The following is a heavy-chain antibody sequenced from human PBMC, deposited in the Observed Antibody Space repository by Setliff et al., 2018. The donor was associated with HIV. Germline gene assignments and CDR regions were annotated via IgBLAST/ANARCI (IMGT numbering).Heavy chain of an antibody. V-gene: IGHV4-59*08. CDR2: VFYTGFA. CDR3: GRQVPVPGVAVTPIDY. Sequence: KPSETLSLTCTVSGDSIRGYYWSWIRQPPGKGLEWMGYVFYTGFAAYNPSLKSRLTISVDTSKGQFSLRLTSVTAADTAVYYCGRQVPVPGVAVTPIDYWGQGTLVTVSS. CDR1: GDSIRGYY. D-gene: IGHD3-22*01. J-gene: IGHJ4*02.